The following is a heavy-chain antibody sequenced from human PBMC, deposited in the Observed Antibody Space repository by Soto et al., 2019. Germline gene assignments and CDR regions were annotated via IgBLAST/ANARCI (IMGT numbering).Heavy chain of an antibody. V-gene: IGHV2-5*02. J-gene: IGHJ6*02. CDR2: IYWDDDK. Sequence: QITLKESGPTLVKPTQTLTLTCTFSGFSLSTSGVGVGWIRQPPGKALEWLALIYWDDDKRYSPSLKSRLTITKDTSKYQVVLTMTNMDPVDTASYYCAHMRWAWVESARLLCGIDVWGQGTTVTVSS. CDR1: GFSLSTSGVG. CDR3: AHMRWAWVESARLLCGIDV. D-gene: IGHD6-6*01.